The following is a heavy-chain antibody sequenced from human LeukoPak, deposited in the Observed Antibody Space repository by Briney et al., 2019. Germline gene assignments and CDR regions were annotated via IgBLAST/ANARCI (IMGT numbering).Heavy chain of an antibody. V-gene: IGHV3-30*04. CDR1: GFTFSSYA. D-gene: IGHD3-22*01. CDR2: TSYNGKNK. Sequence: GGSLRLSCVGSGFTFSSYAMHWVRQAPGKGLEWVAGTSYNGKNKFYADSVKGRLSISRDNSKNTLYVQMDSLRAEDTAVYYCAKGDNYYDSSGYYHVRAFFDYWGQGALVNVSS. CDR3: AKGDNYYDSSGYYHVRAFFDY. J-gene: IGHJ4*02.